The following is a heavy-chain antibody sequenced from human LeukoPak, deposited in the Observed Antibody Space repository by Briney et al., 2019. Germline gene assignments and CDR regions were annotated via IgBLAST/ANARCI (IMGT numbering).Heavy chain of an antibody. V-gene: IGHV3-30*01. CDR2: ISYDGSNK. CDR3: ASDSGYCSSTSCYHPYYYYYMDV. D-gene: IGHD2-2*01. Sequence: GGSLRLSCAASGFTFGSYAMHWVRQAPGKGPEWVAVISYDGSNKYYADSVKGRFTISRDNSKNTLHLQMNSLRAEDTAVYYCASDSGYCSSTSCYHPYYYYYMDVWGKGTTVTVSS. J-gene: IGHJ6*03. CDR1: GFTFGSYA.